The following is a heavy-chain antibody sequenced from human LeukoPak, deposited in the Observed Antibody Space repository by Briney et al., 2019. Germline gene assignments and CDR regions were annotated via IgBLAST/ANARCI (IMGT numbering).Heavy chain of an antibody. D-gene: IGHD4-17*01. J-gene: IGHJ6*03. CDR3: ERGTTVTTVLYNYYMDV. CDR1: GFTVSSNY. V-gene: IGHV3-53*01. Sequence: GGSLRLSCTASGFTVSSNYMSWVRQAPGQGLELVSVVYSVGSTYYAYYEKGRFTISTDNAKNTKNLQMNSLRAEDTAVYYCERGTTVTTVLYNYYMDVWGKGTTVTVSS. CDR2: VYSVGST.